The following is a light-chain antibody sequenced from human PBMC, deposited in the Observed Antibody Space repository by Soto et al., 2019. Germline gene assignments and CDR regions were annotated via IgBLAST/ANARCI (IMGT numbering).Light chain of an antibody. CDR2: EAT. CDR1: SSDIGASNF. Sequence: QSVLTQPPSVSGSPGQSITVSCTGTSSDIGASNFVSWYQHLPGRAPKVIIFEATNRPSGVSDRLSGSKAGITASLTISGLQADDEGEYFCISYKTDDTFVFGTGTKVTVL. V-gene: IGLV2-14*01. CDR3: ISYKTDDTFV. J-gene: IGLJ1*01.